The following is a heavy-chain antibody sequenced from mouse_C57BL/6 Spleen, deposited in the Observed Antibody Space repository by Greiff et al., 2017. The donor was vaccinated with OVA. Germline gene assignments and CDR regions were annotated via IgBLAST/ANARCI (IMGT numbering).Heavy chain of an antibody. Sequence: VMLVESGGGLVKPGGSLKLSCAASGFTFSDYGMHWVRQAPEKGLEWVAYISSGSSTISYADTVKGRFTISRDNAKNTLFLQMTSLRSEDTAMYYCARWLLTLYYFDYWGQGTTLTVSS. J-gene: IGHJ2*01. CDR3: ARWLLTLYYFDY. D-gene: IGHD2-3*01. CDR1: GFTFSDYG. V-gene: IGHV5-17*01. CDR2: ISSGSSTI.